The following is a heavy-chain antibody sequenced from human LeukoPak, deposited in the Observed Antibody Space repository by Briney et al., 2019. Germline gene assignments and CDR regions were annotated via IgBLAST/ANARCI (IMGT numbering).Heavy chain of an antibody. V-gene: IGHV3-23*01. J-gene: IGHJ3*02. Sequence: GGSLRLSCAASGFTLTSYAMSWVRQAPGKGLEWVSSISGSGRGGIPSYADSAKGRSTISRDNSRNTLYLQLNSLRVEDTALYYCARFRNDFWTGYPSDAFDIWGQGTMVTVSS. CDR2: ISGSGRGGIP. D-gene: IGHD3/OR15-3a*01. CDR1: GFTLTSYA. CDR3: ARFRNDFWTGYPSDAFDI.